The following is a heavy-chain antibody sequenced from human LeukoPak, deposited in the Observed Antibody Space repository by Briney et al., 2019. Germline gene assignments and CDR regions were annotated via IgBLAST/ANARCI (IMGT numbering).Heavy chain of an antibody. CDR3: AKDNDSSGYYYSY. CDR2: ISYDGSQT. V-gene: IGHV3-30*18. J-gene: IGHJ4*02. D-gene: IGHD3-22*01. CDR1: GITFSIYG. Sequence: GRPLRLSCAASGITFSIYGMHWVRQAPGKGLEWVSMISYDGSQTYYADSVKGRFTISRDNSKNTLYLQMNSLRAEDTAVYYCAKDNDSSGYYYSYWGQGTLVTVSS.